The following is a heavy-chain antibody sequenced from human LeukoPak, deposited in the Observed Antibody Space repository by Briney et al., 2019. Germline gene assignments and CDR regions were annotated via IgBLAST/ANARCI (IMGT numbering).Heavy chain of an antibody. CDR1: GFTFSSYA. J-gene: IGHJ4*02. CDR3: ARDPYCSAGNCLNY. V-gene: IGHV3-23*01. Sequence: PGGSLRLSCAASGFTFSSYAMSWVRQAPGKGLEWVSTINGGGVNTHYADSVGGRFTISRDNSKNTLFLQMNSLRAEDTAVYYCARDPYCSAGNCLNYWGQGTLVTVSS. D-gene: IGHD2-15*01. CDR2: INGGGVNT.